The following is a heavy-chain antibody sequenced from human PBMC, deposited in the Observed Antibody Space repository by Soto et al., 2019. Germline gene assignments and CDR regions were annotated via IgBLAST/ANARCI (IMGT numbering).Heavy chain of an antibody. J-gene: IGHJ6*02. Sequence: ASVKVSCKASGYTFTSYAMHWVRQAPGQRLEWMAWINAGNGNTKYSQKFQDRVTITTDTSTTTAYMELRSLTSEDTAVYYCARGDATKIVVTTYYGMDVWGQGTTVTVPS. CDR2: INAGNGNT. V-gene: IGHV1-3*01. D-gene: IGHD3-22*01. CDR1: GYTFTSYA. CDR3: ARGDATKIVVTTYYGMDV.